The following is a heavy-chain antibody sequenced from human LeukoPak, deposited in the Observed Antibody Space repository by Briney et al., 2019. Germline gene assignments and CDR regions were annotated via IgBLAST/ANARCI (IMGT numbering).Heavy chain of an antibody. V-gene: IGHV4-4*02. J-gene: IGHJ4*02. CDR1: VGSISSGNW. D-gene: IGHD5-12*01. CDR2: VYHNGTP. CDR3: ARGHDYKATYFDK. Sequence: SGTLSLTCAVSVGSISSGNWWSWVRPSPGKGLGWIGEVYHNGTPNYNPSLKSRVTISADTFKNHFSLKLTSVTAADTAVYYCARGHDYKATYFDKWGQGTLVTVSS.